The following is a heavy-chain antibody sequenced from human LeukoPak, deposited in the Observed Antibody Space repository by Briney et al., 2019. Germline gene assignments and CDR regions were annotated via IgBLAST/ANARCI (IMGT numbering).Heavy chain of an antibody. D-gene: IGHD1-1*01. CDR2: IYTSGST. V-gene: IGHV4-39*07. J-gene: IGHJ4*02. Sequence: SETLSLTCTVSGGSISSSSYYWGWIRQPPGKGLEWIGSIYTSGSTNYNPSLKSRVTMSVDTSKNQFSLKLSSVTAADTAVYYCAGNDPFDYWGQGTLVTVSS. CDR1: GGSISSSSYY. CDR3: AGNDPFDY.